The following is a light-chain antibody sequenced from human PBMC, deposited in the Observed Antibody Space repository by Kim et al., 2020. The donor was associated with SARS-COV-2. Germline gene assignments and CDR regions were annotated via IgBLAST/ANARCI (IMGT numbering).Light chain of an antibody. CDR3: QQANSVPVT. J-gene: IGKJ5*01. Sequence: SVGDRVTCTCRWRQGISSWLAWYQQITGKAPKLLVYAASSLQSGVPSMFSGSGSGTDFSLTISSLQPEEFATSYCQQANSVPVTFCQGTRLEIK. CDR1: QGISSW. V-gene: IGKV1-12*01. CDR2: AAS.